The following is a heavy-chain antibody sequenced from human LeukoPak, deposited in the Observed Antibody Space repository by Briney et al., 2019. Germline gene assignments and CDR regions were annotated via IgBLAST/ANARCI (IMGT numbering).Heavy chain of an antibody. CDR3: ARDGRRSIAVAGNYFDY. V-gene: IGHV3-21*01. J-gene: IGHJ4*02. CDR1: GFTLSSYS. Sequence: GGSLRLSCAASGFTLSSYSMNWVRQAPGKGLEWVSSISSSRSYIYNPDSVKGVFTISRDNGKNSLYLQMNSLRAEDTGVYYCARDGRRSIAVAGNYFDYWGQGTLVTASS. CDR2: ISSSRSYI. D-gene: IGHD6-19*01.